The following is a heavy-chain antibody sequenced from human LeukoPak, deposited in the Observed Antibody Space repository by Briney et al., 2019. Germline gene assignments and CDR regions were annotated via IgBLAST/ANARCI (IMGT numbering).Heavy chain of an antibody. J-gene: IGHJ4*02. D-gene: IGHD4-11*01. CDR1: GFTFNNWG. V-gene: IGHV3-48*02. Sequence: GGSLRLSCAASGFTFNNWGMNGVRQSPGKGLEGVSYIRSSSSTIYSIESVECRFTISRDNAKNSLYLQMNSLRDEDTAVYYCASEDPYTPRLHDWNQGTLVTVSS. CDR2: IRSSSSTI. CDR3: ASEDPYTPRLHD.